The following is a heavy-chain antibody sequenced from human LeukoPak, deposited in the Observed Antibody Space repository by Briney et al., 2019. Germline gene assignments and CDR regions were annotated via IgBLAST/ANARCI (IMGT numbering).Heavy chain of an antibody. D-gene: IGHD3-3*02. CDR3: ARDGILGSHDC. CDR1: GFTFRSHW. V-gene: IGHV3-74*01. J-gene: IGHJ4*02. CDR2: INNDGSGT. Sequence: GGSLRLSCAASGFTFRSHWMHWVRQTPGKGLVWVSHINNDGSGTSYADSMKGRFTITRDNAKNTLFLQMNSLRAEDTAVYYCARDGILGSHDCWGQGTLVTVSS.